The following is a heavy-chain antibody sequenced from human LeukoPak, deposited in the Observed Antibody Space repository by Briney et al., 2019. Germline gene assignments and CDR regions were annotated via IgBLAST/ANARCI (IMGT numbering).Heavy chain of an antibody. Sequence: GGSLRLSCAASGFTFTTYWMSWVRQAPGKGLEWVSSISSSSSYIYYADSVKGRFTISRDNAKNSLYLQMNSLRAEDTAVYYCARDRTDAFDIWGQGTMVTVSS. CDR2: ISSSSSYI. CDR1: GFTFTTYW. D-gene: IGHD1-14*01. V-gene: IGHV3-21*01. CDR3: ARDRTDAFDI. J-gene: IGHJ3*02.